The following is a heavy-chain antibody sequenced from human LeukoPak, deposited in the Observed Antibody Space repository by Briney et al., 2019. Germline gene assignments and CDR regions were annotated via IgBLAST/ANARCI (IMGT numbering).Heavy chain of an antibody. CDR2: ISAYNGNT. V-gene: IGHV1-18*01. J-gene: IGHJ3*02. CDR1: GYTFTSYG. D-gene: IGHD3-22*01. Sequence: GASVKVSCKASGYTFTSYGISWVRQAPGQGLEWMGWISAYNGNTNYAQKVQGRVTMTTDTSTSTAYMELRSLRSDDTAAYYCARDPLYYYDSSGYYYFGAFDIWGQGTVVTVSS. CDR3: ARDPLYYYDSSGYYYFGAFDI.